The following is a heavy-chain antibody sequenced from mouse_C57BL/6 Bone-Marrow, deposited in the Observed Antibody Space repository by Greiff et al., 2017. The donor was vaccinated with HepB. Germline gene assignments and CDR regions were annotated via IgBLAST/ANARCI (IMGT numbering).Heavy chain of an antibody. Sequence: EVKVVESGGGLVKPGGSLKLSCAASGFTFSSYAMSWVRQTPEKRLEWVATISDGGSYTYYPDNVKGRFTISRDNAKNNLYLQMSHLKSEDTAMYYCARDWTARGWFAYWGQGTLVTVSA. D-gene: IGHD3-3*01. V-gene: IGHV5-4*01. CDR2: ISDGGSYT. CDR3: ARDWTARGWFAY. J-gene: IGHJ3*01. CDR1: GFTFSSYA.